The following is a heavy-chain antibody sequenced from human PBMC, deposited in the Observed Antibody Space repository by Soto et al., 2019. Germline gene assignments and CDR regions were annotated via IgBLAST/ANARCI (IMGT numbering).Heavy chain of an antibody. D-gene: IGHD1-1*01. Sequence: QVRLVQSGAEVKKSGASVKVSCKASGYTLTSYHMYWVRQAPGQRLEWMGIINPGGGSTSYEQKSRGRATLTRNRPTAKAYGGVSGLGSEDTAVYSWGRKGGGYRNNGMDVGGQGTTATVS. V-gene: IGHV1-46*01. CDR2: INPGGGST. CDR1: GYTLTSYH. CDR3: GRKGGGYRNNGMDV. J-gene: IGHJ6*02.